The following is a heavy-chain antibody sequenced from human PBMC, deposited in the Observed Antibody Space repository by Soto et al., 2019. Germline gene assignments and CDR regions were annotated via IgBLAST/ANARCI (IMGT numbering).Heavy chain of an antibody. J-gene: IGHJ3*02. CDR1: GGTFSSYT. V-gene: IGHV1-69*02. Sequence: QVQLVQSGAEVKKPGSSVKVSCKASGGTFSSYTISWVRQAPGQGLEWMGRIIPILGIANYAQKFQGRVTITADKSTSTAYMELSSLRSEDTAVYYCARGDRDIVVVVAATGPSLPDAFDIWGQGTMVTVSS. CDR3: ARGDRDIVVVVAATGPSLPDAFDI. CDR2: IIPILGIA. D-gene: IGHD2-15*01.